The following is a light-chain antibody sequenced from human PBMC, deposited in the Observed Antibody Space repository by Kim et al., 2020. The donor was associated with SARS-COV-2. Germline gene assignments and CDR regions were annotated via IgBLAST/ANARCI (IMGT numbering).Light chain of an antibody. V-gene: IGKV3-15*01. J-gene: IGKJ1*01. CDR2: GAS. CDR3: QQYDDWPPWT. Sequence: SPGERATLSCRASQSVGSNVAWYQQKPGQAPRLLIYGASTRATDIPARFSGSGSGTEFTLTISSLQSEDLADYFCQQYDDWPPWTFGQGTKVEIK. CDR1: QSVGSN.